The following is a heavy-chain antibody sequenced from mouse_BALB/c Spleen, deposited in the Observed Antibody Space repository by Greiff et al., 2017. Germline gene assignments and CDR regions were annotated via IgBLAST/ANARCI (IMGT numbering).Heavy chain of an antibody. Sequence: EVHLVESGGGLVKPGGSLKLSCAASGFAFSSYDMSWVRQTPEKRLEWVAYISSGGGSTYYPDTVKGRFTISRDNAKNTLYLQMSSLKSEDTAMYYCARQGYYLNWYFDVWGAGTTVTVSS. V-gene: IGHV5-12-1*01. J-gene: IGHJ1*01. D-gene: IGHD1-1*02. CDR1: GFAFSSYD. CDR2: ISSGGGST. CDR3: ARQGYYLNWYFDV.